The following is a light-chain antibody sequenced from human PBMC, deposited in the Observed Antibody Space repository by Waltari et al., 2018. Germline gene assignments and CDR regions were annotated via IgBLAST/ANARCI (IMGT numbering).Light chain of an antibody. CDR3: MQALHTPRFT. Sequence: IVMTQSPLSLPVTPGEPASISCRSSQSLLHTNGYNYLDWYLQKPGQSPQLLIYLGSNRASGVPARFSGSGSGTDFTLKISRVEAEDVGVYYCMQALHTPRFTFGPGTKVDIK. CDR2: LGS. J-gene: IGKJ3*01. CDR1: QSLLHTNGYNY. V-gene: IGKV2-28*01.